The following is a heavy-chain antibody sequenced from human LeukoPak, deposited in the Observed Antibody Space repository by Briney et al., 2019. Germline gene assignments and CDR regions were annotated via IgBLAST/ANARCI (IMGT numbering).Heavy chain of an antibody. CDR2: IHHDGINK. CDR1: GFTFSSYG. D-gene: IGHD1-26*01. Sequence: GGSLRLSCAASGFTFSSYGMHWVRQAPGKGLDWVAFIHHDGINKYYADSVKGRFTISRDNSKNTLYLQMNSLRPEDTAVYYCATDGYGGSFYYWGQGTLVTVSS. CDR3: ATDGYGGSFYY. V-gene: IGHV3-30*02. J-gene: IGHJ4*02.